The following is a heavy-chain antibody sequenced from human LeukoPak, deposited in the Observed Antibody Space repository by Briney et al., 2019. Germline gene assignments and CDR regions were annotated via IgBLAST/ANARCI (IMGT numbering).Heavy chain of an antibody. D-gene: IGHD5-24*01. CDR3: AKDYRDDGNNSADH. CDR2: ISQDASKK. Sequence: GRSLRLSCVTSGFTFSNYGVHWVRQAPGKGLEWVALISQDASKKFYFDSVKGRFTTSRDKSKNTLYLELNSRRAHEPVVYYCAKDYRDDGNNSADHWGQGTLVTVSS. J-gene: IGHJ4*02. V-gene: IGHV3-30*18. CDR1: GFTFSNYG.